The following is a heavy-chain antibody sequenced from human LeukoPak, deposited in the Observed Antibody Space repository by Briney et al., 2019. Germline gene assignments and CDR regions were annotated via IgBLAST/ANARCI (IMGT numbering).Heavy chain of an antibody. CDR2: INQGGSGK. D-gene: IGHD3-10*01. J-gene: IGHJ6*02. V-gene: IGHV3-7*03. CDR3: ARDRVTNSYDYYGLDV. CDR1: GFIVSSNY. Sequence: GGSLRLSCVASGFIVSSNYMSWVRQAPGKGLEWVANINQGGSGKYYVDSVKGRFTISRDNAKNSLYLQINSLRVEDTAVYFCARDRVTNSYDYYGLDVWGQGTTVSVSS.